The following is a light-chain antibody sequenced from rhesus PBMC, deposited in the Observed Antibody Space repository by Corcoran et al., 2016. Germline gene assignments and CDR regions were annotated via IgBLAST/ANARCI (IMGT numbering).Light chain of an antibody. CDR1: QGISSW. CDR3: QQHNSYPRT. V-gene: IGKV1-33*02. Sequence: DIQMTQSPSSLSASVGDRVTITCQASQGISSWLAWYPQTPGKAPKLLIYAASSLQSGVPSRFSGSGSGTDVTLTISSLQPEDFATDYCQQHNSYPRTFGQGTKVEIK. CDR2: AAS. J-gene: IGKJ1*01.